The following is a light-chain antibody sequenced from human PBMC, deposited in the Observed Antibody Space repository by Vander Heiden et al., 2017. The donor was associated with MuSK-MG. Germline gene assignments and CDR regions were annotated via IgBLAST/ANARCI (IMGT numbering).Light chain of an antibody. CDR2: EVR. J-gene: IGLJ1*01. CDR1: SSDVGGYNY. Sequence: QSALTQPASVSGSPGQSITISCTGTSSDVGGYNYVSWYQQHPGKAPKLMIYEVRNRPSGVANRFSGSKSGNTASLTISVRQAEDEADYYCSSYTSSSTQVFGTGTKVTVL. V-gene: IGLV2-14*01. CDR3: SSYTSSSTQV.